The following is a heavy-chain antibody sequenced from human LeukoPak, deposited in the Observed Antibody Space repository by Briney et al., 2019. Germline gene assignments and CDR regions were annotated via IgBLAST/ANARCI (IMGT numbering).Heavy chain of an antibody. D-gene: IGHD3-3*01. J-gene: IGHJ4*02. CDR2: INHSGST. CDR1: GGSFSGYY. Sequence: PSETLSLTCAVYGGSFSGYYWSWIRQPPGKGLEWIGEINHSGSTNYNPSLKSRVTISVDTSKNQFSLKLSSVNATDTAVYYCARGKWDFWSGCLFDYWGQGTLVTVSS. CDR3: ARGKWDFWSGCLFDY. V-gene: IGHV4-34*01.